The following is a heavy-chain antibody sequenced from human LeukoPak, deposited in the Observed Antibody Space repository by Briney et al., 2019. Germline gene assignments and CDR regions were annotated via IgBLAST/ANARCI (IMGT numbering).Heavy chain of an antibody. Sequence: SETLSLTCTVSGYSISSGYYWGWIRQPPGKGLEWIGSIYHSGSTYYNPSLKSRVTISVDTSKNQFSLKLSSVTAADTAVYYCARNAYDSSGGRFDYWGQGTLVTVSS. D-gene: IGHD3-22*01. CDR1: GYSISSGYY. J-gene: IGHJ4*02. CDR3: ARNAYDSSGGRFDY. V-gene: IGHV4-38-2*02. CDR2: IYHSGST.